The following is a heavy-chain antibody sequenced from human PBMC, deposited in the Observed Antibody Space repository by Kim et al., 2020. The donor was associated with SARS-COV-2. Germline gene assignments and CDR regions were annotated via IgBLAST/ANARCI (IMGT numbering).Heavy chain of an antibody. CDR3: ARARLPSIAAAGTSPFD. J-gene: IGHJ4*02. Sequence: GGSLRLSCAASGFTVSSNYMSWVRQAPGKGLEWVSVIYSGGSTYYADSVKGRFTISRHNSKNTLYLQMNSLRAEDTAVYYCARARLPSIAAAGTSPFDWGQGTLVTVSS. CDR1: GFTVSSNY. D-gene: IGHD6-13*01. CDR2: IYSGGST. V-gene: IGHV3-53*04.